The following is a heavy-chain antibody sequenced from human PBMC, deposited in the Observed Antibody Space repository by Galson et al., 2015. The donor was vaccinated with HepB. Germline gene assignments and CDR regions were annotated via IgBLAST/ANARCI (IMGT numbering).Heavy chain of an antibody. CDR1: GFTFSSYA. CDR2: ISYDGSNK. J-gene: IGHJ6*02. CDR3: ARGIRGLWLQAPGYYYYGMDV. D-gene: IGHD5-24*01. V-gene: IGHV3-30-3*01. Sequence: SLRLSCAASGFTFSSYAMHWVRQAPGKGLEWVAVISYDGSNKYYADSVKGRFTISRDNSKNTLYLQMNSLRAEDTAVYYCARGIRGLWLQAPGYYYYGMDVWGQGTTVTVSS.